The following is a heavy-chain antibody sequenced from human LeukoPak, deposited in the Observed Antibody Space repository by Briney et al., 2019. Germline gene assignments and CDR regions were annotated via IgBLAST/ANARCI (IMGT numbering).Heavy chain of an antibody. CDR1: GFTFSSYW. D-gene: IGHD1-1*01. Sequence: SGGSLRLSCAASGFTFSSYWMSWVRQARGKGREWVANIKQDGSEKYYVDSVKGRFTISRDNAKISLYLQMNSLRAEDTSVYYSARDLWKVFDYWGQGTLVTVSS. CDR3: ARDLWKVFDY. J-gene: IGHJ4*02. V-gene: IGHV3-7*01. CDR2: IKQDGSEK.